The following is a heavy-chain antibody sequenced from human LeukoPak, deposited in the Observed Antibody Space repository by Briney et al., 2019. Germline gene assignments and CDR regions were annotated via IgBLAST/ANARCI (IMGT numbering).Heavy chain of an antibody. CDR1: GFTFSSYG. D-gene: IGHD3-16*02. Sequence: PGGSLRLSCAASGFTFSSYGMHWVRQAPGKGLGWVAVISYDGSNKYYADSVKGRFTISRDNSKNTLYLQMNSLRAEDTAVYYCAKDHMITFGGVIVGDAFDIWGQGTMVTVSS. J-gene: IGHJ3*02. CDR3: AKDHMITFGGVIVGDAFDI. V-gene: IGHV3-30*18. CDR2: ISYDGSNK.